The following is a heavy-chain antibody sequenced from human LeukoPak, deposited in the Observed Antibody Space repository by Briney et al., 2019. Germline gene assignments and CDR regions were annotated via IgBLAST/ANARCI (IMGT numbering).Heavy chain of an antibody. V-gene: IGHV3-53*01. J-gene: IGHJ6*02. CDR3: ARHITKVRGVIITHYYAMDV. Sequence: GGSLRLSCAASGFTVSSNYMTWVRQAPGKGLEWVSIIYSGGTTYYADSVKGRFTISRDNSKNTLYLQMNSLRAEDTAVYYCARHITKVRGVIITHYYAMDVWGQGTTVTVSS. CDR2: IYSGGTT. CDR1: GFTVSSNY. D-gene: IGHD3-10*01.